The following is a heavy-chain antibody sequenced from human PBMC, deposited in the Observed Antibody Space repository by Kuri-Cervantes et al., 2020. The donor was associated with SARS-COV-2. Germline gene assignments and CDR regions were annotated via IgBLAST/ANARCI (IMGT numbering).Heavy chain of an antibody. CDR3: ARGSIFSDTGGWYFDY. Sequence: ASVKVSCKASGYTFTSYYMHWVRQAPGQGLEWMGIINPSGGSTSYAQKFQGRVTMTRDTSISTAYMELSRLRSDGTAVYYCARGSIFSDTGGWYFDYWGQGTLVTVSS. CDR1: GYTFTSYY. CDR2: INPSGGST. V-gene: IGHV1-46*01. D-gene: IGHD3-10*01. J-gene: IGHJ4*02.